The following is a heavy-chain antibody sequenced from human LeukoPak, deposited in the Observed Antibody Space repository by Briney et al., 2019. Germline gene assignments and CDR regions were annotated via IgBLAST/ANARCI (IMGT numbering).Heavy chain of an antibody. Sequence: SETLSLTCTVSGGSISSYYWFWIRQPPGKGLEYIGYIYYSGSTNYNPSLKSRVTISLDTSKNQFSLKLTSVTAADTGVYYCARQFGSRHGEAFDIWGLGTMVTVSS. CDR1: GGSISSYY. D-gene: IGHD3-10*01. CDR3: ARQFGSRHGEAFDI. V-gene: IGHV4-59*01. J-gene: IGHJ3*02. CDR2: IYYSGST.